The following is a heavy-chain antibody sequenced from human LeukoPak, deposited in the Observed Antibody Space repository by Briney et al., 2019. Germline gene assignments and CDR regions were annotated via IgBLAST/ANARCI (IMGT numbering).Heavy chain of an antibody. J-gene: IGHJ3*02. CDR2: INPNSGGT. V-gene: IGHV1-2*02. D-gene: IGHD3-10*01. CDR3: ARNILFGEAADAFDI. CDR1: GYTFTGYY. Sequence: ASVKVSCKASGYTFTGYYMHWVRHAPGQGLEWMGWINPNSGGTNYAQKIQGRVTMTRDKSIRTAYMALSRLTSADTAVYYWARNILFGEAADAFDIWGQRAMGSVSS.